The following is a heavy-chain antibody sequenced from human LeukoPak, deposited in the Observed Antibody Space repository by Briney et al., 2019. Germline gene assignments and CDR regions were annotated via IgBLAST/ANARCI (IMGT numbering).Heavy chain of an antibody. CDR2: ITGSSRCP. Sequence: GGPLTRSSAGSGFTCSSYAMSWLRQAPGQGLEWGSTITGSSRCPYYAESVRGRFNISRDNSKNTQYLQMNSLPAEDTAVYYCAKDTPLTAYSRGWSGISFDSWGQGALVTVSS. CDR1: GFTCSSYA. J-gene: IGHJ4*02. V-gene: IGHV3-23*01. CDR3: AKDTPLTAYSRGWSGISFDS. D-gene: IGHD6-19*01.